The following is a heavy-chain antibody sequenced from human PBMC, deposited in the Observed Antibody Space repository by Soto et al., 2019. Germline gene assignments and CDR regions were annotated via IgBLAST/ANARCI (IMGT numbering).Heavy chain of an antibody. V-gene: IGHV3-73*01. CDR2: IRSKTNNYAT. Sequence: EVQLVESGGGLVQPGGSLKLSCAASGFTFSGSAMHWVRQASSKGLEWVGHIRSKTNNYATAYAASVKGRFTISRDDSKNMAYLQMNSLKTEDTAVYYCASESNSGWFYFDYWGQGTLVTVSS. D-gene: IGHD6-19*01. J-gene: IGHJ4*02. CDR1: GFTFSGSA. CDR3: ASESNSGWFYFDY.